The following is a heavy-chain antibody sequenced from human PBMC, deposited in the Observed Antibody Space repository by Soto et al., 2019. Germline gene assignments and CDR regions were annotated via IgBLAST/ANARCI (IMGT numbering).Heavy chain of an antibody. CDR1: GGSFSGYY. J-gene: IGHJ5*02. Sequence: SETLSLTCAVYGGSFSGYYWSWIRQPPGKGLEWIGEINHSGSTNYNPSLKSRVTISVDTSKNQFSLKLSSVTAADTAVYYCARGGGYYGSGSYYHLGGWFDPWGQGTLVTVS. V-gene: IGHV4-34*01. D-gene: IGHD3-10*01. CDR2: INHSGST. CDR3: ARGGGYYGSGSYYHLGGWFDP.